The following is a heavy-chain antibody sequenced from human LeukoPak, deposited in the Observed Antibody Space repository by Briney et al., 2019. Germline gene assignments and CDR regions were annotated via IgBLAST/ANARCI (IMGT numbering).Heavy chain of an antibody. Sequence: SETLSLTCTVSGGSISSYYWSWIRQPPGKGLECIGYIYYSGSTNYNPSLKSRVTISVDTSKNQFSLKLSSVTAADTAVYYCARMDIPAAFYWYFDLWGRGTLVTVSS. D-gene: IGHD2-2*01. CDR3: ARMDIPAAFYWYFDL. CDR1: GGSISSYY. CDR2: IYYSGST. V-gene: IGHV4-59*01. J-gene: IGHJ2*01.